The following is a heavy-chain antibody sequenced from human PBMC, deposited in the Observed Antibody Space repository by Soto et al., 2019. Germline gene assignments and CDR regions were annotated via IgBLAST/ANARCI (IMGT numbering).Heavy chain of an antibody. CDR2: IYYSGST. D-gene: IGHD3-10*01. CDR3: ARVSMVRGVIEDADAFDI. Sequence: QVQLQESGPGLVKPSETLSLTCTVSGGSISSYYWSWIRQPPGKGLEWIGYIYYSGSTNYNPSLNSRVTISVDTSKNQFSLKLSSVTAADTAVYYCARVSMVRGVIEDADAFDIWGQGTMVTVSS. CDR1: GGSISSYY. J-gene: IGHJ3*02. V-gene: IGHV4-59*01.